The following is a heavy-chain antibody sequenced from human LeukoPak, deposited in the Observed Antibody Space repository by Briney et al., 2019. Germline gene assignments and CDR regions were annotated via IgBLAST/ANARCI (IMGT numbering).Heavy chain of an antibody. D-gene: IGHD2-2*02. CDR2: IYYSGST. CDR1: GGSIGSGGYY. CDR3: AREVLDCSSTSCYKHFDY. V-gene: IGHV4-31*03. Sequence: ASETLSLTCTVSGGSIGSGGYYWSWIRQHPGQGLEWIGYIYYSGSTYYNPSLKSRVTISVDTSKNQFSLKLSSVTAAGTAVYYCAREVLDCSSTSCYKHFDYWGQGTLVTVSS. J-gene: IGHJ4*02.